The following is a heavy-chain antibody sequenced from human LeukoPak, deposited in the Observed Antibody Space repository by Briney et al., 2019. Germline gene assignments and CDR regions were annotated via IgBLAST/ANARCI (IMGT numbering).Heavy chain of an antibody. CDR1: GFTVTTNY. CDR2: IYSGGNT. V-gene: IGHV3-53*01. CDR3: AGCRGDSCDWRASGI. J-gene: IGHJ3*02. Sequence: GGSLRLSCAATGFTVTTNYMSWVRQAPGKGLDWVSVIYSGGNTYYADSVKGRFTISRDNSKNTLYLQMNSLRAEDTAVYYCAGCRGDSCDWRASGIWGQGTLVTVSS. D-gene: IGHD2-15*01.